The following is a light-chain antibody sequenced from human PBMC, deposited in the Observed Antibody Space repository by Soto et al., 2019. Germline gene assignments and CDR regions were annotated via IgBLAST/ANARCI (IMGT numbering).Light chain of an antibody. Sequence: QSALTQPASVSGSPGQSITIPCTGTSGDVGGYNLVSWYQQHPGKAPKLMIYEVTERPSGVSNRFSGSKSDNTASLTISGLQPDDEADYYCCSYAGNSEVFGTGTKVTVL. J-gene: IGLJ1*01. V-gene: IGLV2-23*02. CDR2: EVT. CDR3: CSYAGNSEV. CDR1: SGDVGGYNL.